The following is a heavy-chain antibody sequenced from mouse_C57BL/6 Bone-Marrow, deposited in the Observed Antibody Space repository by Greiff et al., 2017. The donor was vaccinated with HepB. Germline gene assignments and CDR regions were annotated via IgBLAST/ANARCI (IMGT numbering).Heavy chain of an antibody. V-gene: IGHV1-81*01. CDR3: ARPITTVGGNWYFDV. D-gene: IGHD1-1*01. Sequence: QVQLQQSGAELARPGASVKLSCKASGYTFTSYGISWVKQRTGQGLEWIGEIYPRSGNTYYNEKFKGKATLTADKSSSTAYMEPRSLTSEDSAVYFCARPITTVGGNWYFDVWGTGTTVTVSS. J-gene: IGHJ1*03. CDR1: GYTFTSYG. CDR2: IYPRSGNT.